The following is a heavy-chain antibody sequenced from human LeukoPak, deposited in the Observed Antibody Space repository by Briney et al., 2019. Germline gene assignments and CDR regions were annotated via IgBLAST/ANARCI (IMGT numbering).Heavy chain of an antibody. CDR3: AKVLCSGGNCYFSAFDF. Sequence: GGSLRLSCAASGFTVSSNYMSWVRQAPGKGLEWVSVIYSGGSTYYADSVKGRFTISRDNSKNTLYLQMNSLRAEDTAVFYCAKVLCSGGNCYFSAFDFWGQGTLVTVSS. D-gene: IGHD2-15*01. J-gene: IGHJ4*02. V-gene: IGHV3-66*01. CDR1: GFTVSSNY. CDR2: IYSGGST.